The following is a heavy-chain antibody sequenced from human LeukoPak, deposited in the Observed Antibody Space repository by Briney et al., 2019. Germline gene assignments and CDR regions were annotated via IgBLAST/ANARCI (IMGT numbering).Heavy chain of an antibody. CDR1: GGSFSGYY. V-gene: IGHV4-34*01. CDR3: ARGRQRRTFDY. J-gene: IGHJ4*02. CDR2: INHSGSN. Sequence: PSETLSLTCAVYGGSFSGYYWSWIRQPPGKGLEWIGEINHSGSNNYNPSLKSRVTISVDTSKNQFSLKLSSVTAADTAVYYCARGRQRRTFDYWGQGTLVTVSS.